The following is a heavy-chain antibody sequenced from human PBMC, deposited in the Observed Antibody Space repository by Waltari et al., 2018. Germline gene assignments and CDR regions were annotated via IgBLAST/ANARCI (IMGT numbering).Heavy chain of an antibody. Sequence: EVQLVESGGGLVQPGGSLRLSCVASGFHFSRYWMHWVRQAPDKGLGSVAHINLDGRLITYTDSVKGRFTISRDNTKNMLFLQMNSLRVEDTGVYYCVQYSSEVLGDSWGQGTLVTVSS. V-gene: IGHV3-74*03. CDR2: INLDGRLI. D-gene: IGHD5-18*01. J-gene: IGHJ5*01. CDR3: VQYSSEVLGDS. CDR1: GFHFSRYW.